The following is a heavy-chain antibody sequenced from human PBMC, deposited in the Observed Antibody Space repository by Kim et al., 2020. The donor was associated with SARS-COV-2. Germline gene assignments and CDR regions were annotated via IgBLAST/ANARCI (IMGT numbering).Heavy chain of an antibody. D-gene: IGHD3-22*01. CDR3: AVDYYDSSGYRDY. J-gene: IGHJ4*02. Sequence: GGSLRLSCAASGFTFSSYAMHWVRQAPGKGLEYVSAISSNGGSTYYANSVKGRFTISRDNSKNTLYLQMGSLRAEDMAVYYCAVDYYDSSGYRDYWGQGTLVTVSS. V-gene: IGHV3-64*01. CDR2: ISSNGGST. CDR1: GFTFSSYA.